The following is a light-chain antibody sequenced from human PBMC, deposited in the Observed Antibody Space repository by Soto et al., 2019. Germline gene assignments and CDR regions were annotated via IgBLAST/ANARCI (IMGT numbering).Light chain of an antibody. CDR2: AAS. V-gene: IGKV1-39*01. J-gene: IGKJ5*01. CDR3: QQSYSTPPIT. Sequence: DIHMTQSPSSLSASLGDRVTITFRASQSISNYLNWYQQKPGKAPKLLIYAASSLQSGVPSRFSGSGSGTDFTLTISSLQPEDFATYYCQQSYSTPPITFGQGTRLEIK. CDR1: QSISNY.